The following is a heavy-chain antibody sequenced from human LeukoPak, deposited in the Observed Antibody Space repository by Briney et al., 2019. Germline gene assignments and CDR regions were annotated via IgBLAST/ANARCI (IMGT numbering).Heavy chain of an antibody. V-gene: IGHV3-53*01. CDR1: GFTFSSNY. CDR2: IYSGGST. CDR3: ARDKRGLDY. J-gene: IGHJ4*02. Sequence: PGGSLRLSCAASGFTFSSNYMSWVRQAPGKGLEWASVIYSGGSTYYSDTVTGRFTISRDNSKNTLYLQMNSLRAEDTAVYYCARDKRGLDYWGQGTLVTVSS.